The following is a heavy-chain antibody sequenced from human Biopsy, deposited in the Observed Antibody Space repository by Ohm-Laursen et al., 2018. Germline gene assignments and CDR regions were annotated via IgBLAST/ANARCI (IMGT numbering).Heavy chain of an antibody. CDR3: ARVRGGFLEWFDY. CDR2: IYYSGTT. CDR1: GESMGTYY. J-gene: IGHJ5*01. D-gene: IGHD3-3*01. V-gene: IGHV4-59*01. Sequence: SETLSLTCTVSGESMGTYYWSWIRQPPGKVMEWIASIYYSGTTHKNPSLKSRVTISVDTSKGLLSLDLSSVTAADTAVYYCARVRGGFLEWFDYWGQGTLVTVSS.